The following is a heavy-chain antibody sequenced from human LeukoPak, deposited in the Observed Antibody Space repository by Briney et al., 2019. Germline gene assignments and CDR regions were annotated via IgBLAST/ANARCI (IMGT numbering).Heavy chain of an antibody. CDR3: VAAGTNYYYDYMHV. D-gene: IGHD6-13*01. CDR1: GGSISSYY. Sequence: PSETQSLTCTVSGGSISSYYWSWIRQPPGKGLEWIGYIYYSGSTNYNPSLKSRVTISVDTSKNQFSLKLSSVTAADTAVYYCVAAGTNYYYDYMHVWGKGTTVTVSS. CDR2: IYYSGST. V-gene: IGHV4-59*01. J-gene: IGHJ6*03.